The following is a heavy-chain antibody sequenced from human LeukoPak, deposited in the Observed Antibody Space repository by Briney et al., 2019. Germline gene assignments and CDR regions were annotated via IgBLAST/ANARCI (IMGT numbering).Heavy chain of an antibody. Sequence: PGASLKISCKGSGYIFTSYWIGWVRQLPGKGLEWMGIIYPGDSDTRYSPSFQGQVTISADKSISTAYLQWSSLKASDTAMYYCAARLANWFDPWGQGTLVTVSS. CDR2: IYPGDSDT. CDR1: GYIFTSYW. CDR3: AARLANWFDP. J-gene: IGHJ5*02. V-gene: IGHV5-51*01.